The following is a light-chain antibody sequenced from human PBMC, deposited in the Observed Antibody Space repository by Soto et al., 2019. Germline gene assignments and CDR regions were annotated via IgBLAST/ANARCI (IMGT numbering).Light chain of an antibody. V-gene: IGKV1-5*03. J-gene: IGKJ1*01. CDR2: KAS. CDR3: QHYNTYPWT. Sequence: DIQMTQSPSILSASVGDRVTITCRASQSISSSLAWYQQKPGKAPNLLIHKASHLESGVPSRFSGSGSGTEFTLTISSLQPGDFATYYCQHYNTYPWTFGQGTKVEIK. CDR1: QSISSS.